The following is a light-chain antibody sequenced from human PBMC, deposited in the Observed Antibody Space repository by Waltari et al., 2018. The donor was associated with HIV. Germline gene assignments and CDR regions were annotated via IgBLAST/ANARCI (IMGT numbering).Light chain of an antibody. CDR2: GNS. CDR3: AAWDDSLSVYV. CDR1: NSNLGSNT. V-gene: IGLV1-44*01. J-gene: IGLJ1*01. Sequence: QSVLTQPPSASGTPGQRVTISCSGSNSNLGSNTVNWYQQLPGTAPKLLIYGNSHRPAGVPDRFSGSKSVTSASLAISGLQSDDEAHYYCAAWDDSLSVYVFATGTKVTVL.